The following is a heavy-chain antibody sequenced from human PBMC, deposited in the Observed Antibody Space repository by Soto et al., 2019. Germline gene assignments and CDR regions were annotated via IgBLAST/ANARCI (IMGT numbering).Heavy chain of an antibody. J-gene: IGHJ2*01. V-gene: IGHV3-23*01. CDR3: ARDGATQMWRPWYFDL. CDR1: GFTFSNYV. CDR2: MDMNSRGGDT. D-gene: IGHD2-21*01. Sequence: PGGSLRLSCAASGFTFSNYVMTWVRQPPGKGLEWISAMDMNSRGGDTYYADSAKGRFTISRDNSENTLYLQMNSLRTEDTAVFYCARDGATQMWRPWYFDLWGRGTLVTVSS.